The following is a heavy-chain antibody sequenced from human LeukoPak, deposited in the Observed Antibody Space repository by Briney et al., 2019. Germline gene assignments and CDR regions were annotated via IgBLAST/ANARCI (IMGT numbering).Heavy chain of an antibody. CDR3: ARDSSDYGGTTTADAFDI. D-gene: IGHD4-23*01. J-gene: IGHJ3*02. Sequence: QPGGSLRLSCAASGFTFSNYAMSWVRQAPGKGLEWVSVIYSGGSTYYADSVKGRFTISRDNSKNTLYLQMNSLRAEDTAVYYCARDSSDYGGTTTADAFDIWGQGTMVTVSS. V-gene: IGHV3-53*01. CDR1: GFTFSNYA. CDR2: IYSGGST.